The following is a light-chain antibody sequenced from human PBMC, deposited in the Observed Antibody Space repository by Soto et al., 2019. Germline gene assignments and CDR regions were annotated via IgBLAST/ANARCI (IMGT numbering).Light chain of an antibody. V-gene: IGLV2-14*01. CDR1: SSDVGGHNY. Sequence: QSALTQPASVSGSPGQTITISCTGSSSDVGGHNYVSWFQHLPGKAPKLMISEVSNRPSGVSNRFSGSKSGNTASLTVSELQADDEADYYCSSYTATNTWVFGGGTQLTVL. J-gene: IGLJ3*02. CDR3: SSYTATNTWV. CDR2: EVS.